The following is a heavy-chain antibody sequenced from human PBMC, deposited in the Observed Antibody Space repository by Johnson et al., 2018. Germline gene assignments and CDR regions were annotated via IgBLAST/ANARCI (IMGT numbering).Heavy chain of an antibody. D-gene: IGHD3-22*01. Sequence: QVQLVESGGGVVQPGRSLRLSCAASGFTFSSYGMHWVRQAPGKGLEWVAVISYDGSNKYYADSVKGRFTISRDNSKNTLYLQMNSLRAEDTAVYYCGKDPHYYDSIGAFDIWGQGTMVTVSS. CDR3: GKDPHYYDSIGAFDI. CDR1: GFTFSSYG. J-gene: IGHJ3*02. CDR2: ISYDGSNK. V-gene: IGHV3-30*18.